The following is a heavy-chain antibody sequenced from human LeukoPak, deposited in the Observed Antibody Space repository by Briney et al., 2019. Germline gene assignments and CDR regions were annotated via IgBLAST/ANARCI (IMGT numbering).Heavy chain of an antibody. CDR2: ISGSGGNT. CDR1: GFTLSSYG. Sequence: PGGSLRLSCAASGFTLSSYGMSWVRQAPGKGLEWVSGISGSGGNTYYADSVKGRFTISRDNSKNTLYLQMNSLRAEDTAVYYCARVTYGSGTYGAFDYWGQGTLVTVSS. D-gene: IGHD3-10*01. J-gene: IGHJ4*02. CDR3: ARVTYGSGTYGAFDY. V-gene: IGHV3-23*01.